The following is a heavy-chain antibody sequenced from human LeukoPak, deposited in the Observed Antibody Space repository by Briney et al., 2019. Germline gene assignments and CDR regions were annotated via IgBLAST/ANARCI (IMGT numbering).Heavy chain of an antibody. CDR1: GGSFSGYY. D-gene: IGHD2-21*01. V-gene: IGHV4-34*01. Sequence: KPSETLSLTCAVYGGSFSGYYWSWIRQPPGKGLEWIGSISYGGSTYYSPSLESRVTISVDTSKNQFSLRLSSVTAADTAVYYCARQALWFFDHWGQGTLVTVSS. J-gene: IGHJ4*02. CDR3: ARQALWFFDH. CDR2: ISYGGST.